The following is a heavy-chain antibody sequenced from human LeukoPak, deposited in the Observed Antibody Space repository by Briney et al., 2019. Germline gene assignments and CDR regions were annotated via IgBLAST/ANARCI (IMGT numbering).Heavy chain of an antibody. V-gene: IGHV4-34*01. CDR1: GGSFSGYY. CDR2: INHSGST. J-gene: IGHJ4*02. CDR3: ARGPATQDY. Sequence: SETLPLTCAVCGGSFSGYYWSWIRQPPGKGLEWIGEINHSGSTNYNPSLKSRVTISVDTSKNQFSLKLSSVTAADTAVYYCARGPATQDYWGQGTLVTVSS.